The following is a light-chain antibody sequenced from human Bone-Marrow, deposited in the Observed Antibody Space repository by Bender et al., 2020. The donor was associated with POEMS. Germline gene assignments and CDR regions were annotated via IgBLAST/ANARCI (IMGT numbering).Light chain of an antibody. J-gene: IGLJ3*02. Sequence: QSALTQPASVSGSPGQSITISCTGTSSDVGSYNLVSWYQQHPGKGPKCIIYQGTKRPSGVSDRFSGSKSGTSASLAITGLQAEDEADYYCSSYTSSTSWVFGGGTKLTVL. CDR1: SSDVGSYNL. CDR3: SSYTSSTSWV. CDR2: QGT. V-gene: IGLV2-14*02.